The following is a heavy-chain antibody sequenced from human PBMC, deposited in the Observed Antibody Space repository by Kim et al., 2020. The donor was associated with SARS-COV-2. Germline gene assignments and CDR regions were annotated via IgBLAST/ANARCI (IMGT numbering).Heavy chain of an antibody. CDR3: ARDVSTVSSSRGIATAFDI. CDR2: IIPIFGTA. V-gene: IGHV1-69*13. J-gene: IGHJ3*02. CDR1: GGTFSSYA. D-gene: IGHD6-13*01. Sequence: SVKVSCKASGGTFSSYAISWVRQAPGQGLEWMGGIIPIFGTANYAQKFQGRVTITADESTSTAYMELSSLRSEDTAVYYCARDVSTVSSSRGIATAFDIWGQGTMVTVSS.